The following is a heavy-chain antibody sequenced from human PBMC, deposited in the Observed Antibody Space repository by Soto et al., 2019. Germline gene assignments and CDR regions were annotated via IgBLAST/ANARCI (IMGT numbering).Heavy chain of an antibody. CDR2: FNPRGGDT. J-gene: IGHJ4*02. CDR1: GYTFNNYY. V-gene: IGHV1-46*02. Sequence: QVQLVQSGAEVKKPGASVKVSCEASGYTFNNYYMHCVRQAPGQGLEWMGIFNPRGGDTCYAEKFQGRICMTGSTSTSTVYMEMSSLRSEDMAVSYWARETMIQLGGHIEGLDYWGQGTVVNLS. D-gene: IGHD3-16*02. CDR3: ARETMIQLGGHIEGLDY.